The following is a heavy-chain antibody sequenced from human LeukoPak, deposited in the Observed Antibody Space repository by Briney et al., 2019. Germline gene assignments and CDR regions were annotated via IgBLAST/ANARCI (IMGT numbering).Heavy chain of an antibody. CDR3: ASFLYYYDSGAFDI. Sequence: PGGSLRLSCAASGFTFSSYAMSWVRQAPGKGLEWVSAISGSGGSTYYADSVKGRFTISRDNAKNSLYLQMNSLRAEDTAVYYCASFLYYYDSGAFDIWGQGTMVTVSS. D-gene: IGHD3-10*01. CDR1: GFTFSSYA. V-gene: IGHV3-23*01. CDR2: ISGSGGST. J-gene: IGHJ3*02.